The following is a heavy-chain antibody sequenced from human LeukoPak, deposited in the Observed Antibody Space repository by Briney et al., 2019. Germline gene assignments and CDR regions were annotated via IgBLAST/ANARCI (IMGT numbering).Heavy chain of an antibody. J-gene: IGHJ4*02. Sequence: GGSLRLSCAASGFTFSSYGMHWVRQAPGKGLEWVAVISYDGSNKYYADSVKGRFTISRDNSKNTLYLQMNSLRAEDTAVYYCARDIGGSSWYYFDYWGQGTLVTVSS. D-gene: IGHD6-13*01. CDR2: ISYDGSNK. CDR1: GFTFSSYG. CDR3: ARDIGGSSWYYFDY. V-gene: IGHV3-30*03.